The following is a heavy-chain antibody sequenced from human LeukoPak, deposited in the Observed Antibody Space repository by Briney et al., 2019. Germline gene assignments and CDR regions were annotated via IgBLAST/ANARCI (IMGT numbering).Heavy chain of an antibody. J-gene: IGHJ4*02. CDR3: AKSLAVPGSPDY. V-gene: IGHV3-23*01. D-gene: IGHD6-19*01. Sequence: GGSLRLSCAASGFTFTNSAMTWVRQAPGKGLEWVSTVSGSGGNTYYADSVKGRFTISRDNSENTLYLQMNGLRAQDTAVYYCAKSLAVPGSPDYWGLGTLVTVSS. CDR1: GFTFTNSA. CDR2: VSGSGGNT.